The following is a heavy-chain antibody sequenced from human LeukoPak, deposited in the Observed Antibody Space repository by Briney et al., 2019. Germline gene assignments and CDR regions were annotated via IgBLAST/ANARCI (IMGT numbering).Heavy chain of an antibody. CDR3: ARFPCSGDSCYSGIRAFDI. D-gene: IGHD2-15*01. J-gene: IGHJ3*02. CDR1: GGSFSGYY. Sequence: TSSETLSLTCAVYGGSFSGYYWNWIRQSPGKGLEWIGEINHSGSTNYNPSLKSRVTISEDTSKNQFSLRLSSVTAADTAVYYCARFPCSGDSCYSGIRAFDIWGQGTMVTVSS. CDR2: INHSGST. V-gene: IGHV4-34*01.